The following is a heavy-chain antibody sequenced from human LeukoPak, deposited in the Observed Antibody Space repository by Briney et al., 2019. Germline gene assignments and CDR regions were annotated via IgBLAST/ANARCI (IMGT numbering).Heavy chain of an antibody. V-gene: IGHV3-23*01. CDR3: ARDRNGDGEFDY. Sequence: PGGSLRLSCSASGFTFSSYAMSWVRQAPGKGLERVSVISNSGGTTYYADSVKGRFTISRDNSKNTLYLQMNSLRAEDTAVYYCARDRNGDGEFDYWGQGTLVTVSS. D-gene: IGHD4-17*01. J-gene: IGHJ4*02. CDR1: GFTFSSYA. CDR2: ISNSGGTT.